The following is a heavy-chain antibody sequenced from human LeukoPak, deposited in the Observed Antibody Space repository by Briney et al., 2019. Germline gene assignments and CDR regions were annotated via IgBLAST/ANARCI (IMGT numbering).Heavy chain of an antibody. Sequence: GGSLRLSCAASGFTFSNYNMNWVRQAPGKTMEWVSSITSSGTYIFYADSVRGRFTISRDNAKNSLYLQMNSLRAEDTAVYYCAKAPDYSLDYWGQGTLVTVSS. CDR3: AKAPDYSLDY. D-gene: IGHD4-11*01. CDR2: ITSSGTYI. J-gene: IGHJ4*02. CDR1: GFTFSNYN. V-gene: IGHV3-21*01.